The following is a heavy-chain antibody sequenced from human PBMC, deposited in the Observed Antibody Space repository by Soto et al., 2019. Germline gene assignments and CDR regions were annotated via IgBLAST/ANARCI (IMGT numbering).Heavy chain of an antibody. J-gene: IGHJ4*02. CDR1: GFTFSSYA. CDR2: ISGSGGST. V-gene: IGHV3-23*01. D-gene: IGHD2-2*02. CDR3: AKDSCSSTSCYINY. Sequence: PGGSLRLSCAASGFTFSSYAMSWVRQAPGKGLEWVSAISGSGGSTYYADSVKGRFTISRDNSKNTPYLQMNSLRAEDTAVYYCAKDSCSSTSCYINYWGQGTLGTVSS.